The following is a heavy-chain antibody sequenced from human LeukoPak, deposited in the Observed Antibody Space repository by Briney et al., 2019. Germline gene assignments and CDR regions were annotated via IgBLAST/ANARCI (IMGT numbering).Heavy chain of an antibody. D-gene: IGHD6-19*01. V-gene: IGHV3-9*03. Sequence: TGRSLRLSCAASGFTFDDYAMHWVRHAPGKGLEWVSGISWNSGSLGYADSVKGRFTISRDNAKNSLYLQMNSLRAEDMALYYCAKDRYSSGWYYFDYWGQGTLVTVSS. CDR3: AKDRYSSGWYYFDY. CDR1: GFTFDDYA. CDR2: ISWNSGSL. J-gene: IGHJ4*02.